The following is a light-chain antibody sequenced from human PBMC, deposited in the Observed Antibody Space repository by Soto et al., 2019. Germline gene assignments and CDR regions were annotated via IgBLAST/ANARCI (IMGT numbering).Light chain of an antibody. CDR1: QSVRSN. CDR3: QQYNDWPPT. J-gene: IGKJ1*01. CDR2: GAS. V-gene: IGKV3-15*01. Sequence: IVLTQSPATLSLSPGERATLSCRASQSVRSNLAWYQQKPGQAPRLLIYGASTRATGIPARFSGSGSGTEFTLSIGSLQSEDFAVYYCQQYNDWPPTFGQGTKVDI.